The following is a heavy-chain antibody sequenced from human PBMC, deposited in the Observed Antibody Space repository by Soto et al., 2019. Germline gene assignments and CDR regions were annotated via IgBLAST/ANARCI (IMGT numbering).Heavy chain of an antibody. J-gene: IGHJ5*02. CDR3: ARRDMITFGGVIVYNWFDP. CDR2: IYYSGST. CDR1: GGSISRGDYY. V-gene: IGHV4-30-4*02. D-gene: IGHD3-16*02. Sequence: PSETLSLTCTVSGGSISRGDYYWSWIRQPPGKGLEWIGYIYYSGSTYYNPSLKSRVTISVDTSKNQFSLKLSSVTAADTAVYYCARRDMITFGGVIVYNWFDPWGQGTLVTVSS.